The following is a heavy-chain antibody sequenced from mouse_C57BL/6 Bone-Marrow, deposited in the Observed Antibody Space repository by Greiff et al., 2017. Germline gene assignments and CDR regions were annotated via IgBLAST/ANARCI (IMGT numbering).Heavy chain of an antibody. V-gene: IGHV5-6*01. J-gene: IGHJ4*01. CDR3: ARNYYAMDY. CDR2: ISSGGSYT. Sequence: EVQLVESGGDLVKPGGSLKLSCAASGFTFSSYGMSWVRQTPDKRLEWVATISSGGSYTYYPDSVKGRFTISRDNAKNTLYLQMSSLNSEDTAMYYCARNYYAMDYWGQGTSVTVSS. CDR1: GFTFSSYG.